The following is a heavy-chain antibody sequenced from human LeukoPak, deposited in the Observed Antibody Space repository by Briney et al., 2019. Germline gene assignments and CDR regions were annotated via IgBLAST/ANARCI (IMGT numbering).Heavy chain of an antibody. D-gene: IGHD3-22*01. J-gene: IGHJ4*02. CDR2: IIPIFGTA. CDR1: GGTFSSYA. V-gene: IGHV1-69*01. Sequence: GASVKVSCKASGGTFSSYAISWVRQAPGQGLEWMGGIIPIFGTANYAQKFQGRVTITADESTSTAYMELSSLRSEDTAVYYCASSQYYYDSSGYYFDYWGQGTLVTVSS. CDR3: ASSQYYYDSSGYYFDY.